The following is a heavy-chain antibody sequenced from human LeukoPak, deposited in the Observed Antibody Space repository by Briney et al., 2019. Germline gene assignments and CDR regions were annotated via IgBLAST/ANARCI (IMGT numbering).Heavy chain of an antibody. V-gene: IGHV1-8*01. J-gene: IGHJ4*02. Sequence: ASVKVSCKASGYTFTSYDINWVRQATGQGLEWMGWMNPNSGNTGYAQKFQGRVTMTRNTSISTAHMELSSLRSEDTAVYYCARGRNIVVVVAATPLGYWGQGTLVTVSS. CDR2: MNPNSGNT. CDR1: GYTFTSYD. CDR3: ARGRNIVVVVAATPLGY. D-gene: IGHD2-15*01.